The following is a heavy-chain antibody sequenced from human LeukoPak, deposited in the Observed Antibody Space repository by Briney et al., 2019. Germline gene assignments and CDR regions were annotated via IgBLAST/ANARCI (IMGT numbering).Heavy chain of an antibody. D-gene: IGHD5-18*01. CDR1: GFTFSSYW. V-gene: IGHV3-7*01. CDR3: ARGRRIQLIAGYNWFDP. CDR2: IKYDGSEK. Sequence: GGSLRLSCAASGFTFSSYWMSWVRQAPGKGLEWVAYIKYDGSEKNYVDSVKGRFTISRDNAKNSLYLQMNSLRAEDTAVYYCARGRRIQLIAGYNWFDPWGQGTLVTVSS. J-gene: IGHJ5*02.